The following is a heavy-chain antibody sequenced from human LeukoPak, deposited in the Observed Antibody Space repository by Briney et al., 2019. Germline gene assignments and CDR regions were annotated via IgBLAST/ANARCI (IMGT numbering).Heavy chain of an antibody. CDR2: IKQDGSEK. J-gene: IGHJ6*03. CDR3: ARTGRGITMVRGVITYYYYMDV. V-gene: IGHV3-7*01. D-gene: IGHD3-10*01. Sequence: GGSLRLSCAASGFTFSSYWMSWVRQAPGKGLEWVANIKQDGSEKYYVDSVKGRFTISRDNAKNSLYLQMNSPRAEDTAVYYCARTGRGITMVRGVITYYYYMDVWGKGTTVTISS. CDR1: GFTFSSYW.